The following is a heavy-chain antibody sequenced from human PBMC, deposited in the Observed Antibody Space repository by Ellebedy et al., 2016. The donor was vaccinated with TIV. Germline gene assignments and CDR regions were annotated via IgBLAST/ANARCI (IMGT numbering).Heavy chain of an antibody. CDR2: IDSSGSII. J-gene: IGHJ4*02. CDR3: ARDATPEAPAGTVYFDY. CDR1: GFIVSSYF. Sequence: GESLKISCSASGFIVSSYFMSWVRQAPGKGPEWLLYIDSSGSIIHYADSVKGRSTISRDNAKNSLFLQMNSLGAADTALYYCARDATPEAPAGTVYFDYWGQGALVTVSS. V-gene: IGHV3-48*04. D-gene: IGHD6-13*01.